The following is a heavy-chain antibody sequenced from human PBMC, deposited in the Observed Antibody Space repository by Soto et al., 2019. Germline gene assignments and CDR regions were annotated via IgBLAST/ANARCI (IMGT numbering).Heavy chain of an antibody. J-gene: IGHJ3*02. CDR2: IYYSGST. Sequence: QVQLQESGPGLVKPSETLSLTCTVSGGSISSYYWSWIRQPPGKGLEWIGYIYYSGSTNYNPSLKSRVTISVDTPKNQFSLKLSSVTAADTAVYYCARQGPQDDAFDIWGQGTMVTVSS. CDR1: GGSISSYY. CDR3: ARQGPQDDAFDI. V-gene: IGHV4-59*01.